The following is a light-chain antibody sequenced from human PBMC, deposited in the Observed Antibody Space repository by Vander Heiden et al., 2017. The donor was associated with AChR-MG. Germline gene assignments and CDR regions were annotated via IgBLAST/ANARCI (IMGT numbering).Light chain of an antibody. CDR3: QQFHDYPWT. J-gene: IGKJ1*01. Sequence: DVQMTQSPSTLSASVGDRVTITCRASQSINSWLAWYQQKIGSAPKLLIYKTSNLQSGVPTRFSGSGSGTEFTLTISSLQPDDFATYYCQQFHDYPWTFGQGTEVEIK. CDR1: QSINSW. V-gene: IGKV1-5*03. CDR2: KTS.